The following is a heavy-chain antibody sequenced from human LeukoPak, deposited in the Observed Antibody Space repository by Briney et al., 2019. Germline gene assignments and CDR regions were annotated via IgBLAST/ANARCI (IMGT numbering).Heavy chain of an antibody. J-gene: IGHJ4*02. Sequence: GGSLRLSCAASGFTVSSNYMSWVRQAPGKGLEWVSVIYSGGSTYYADSVKGRFTISRDNSKNTLYLQMNSLRAEDTAVYYCARDLGIAVDLAGPDYWGQGALVTVSS. CDR2: IYSGGST. D-gene: IGHD6-19*01. CDR3: ARDLGIAVDLAGPDY. V-gene: IGHV3-53*01. CDR1: GFTVSSNY.